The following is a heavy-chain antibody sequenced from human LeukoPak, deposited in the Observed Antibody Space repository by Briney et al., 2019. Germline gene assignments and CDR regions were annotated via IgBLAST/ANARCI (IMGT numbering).Heavy chain of an antibody. CDR3: ASIYGRFRCSGGSCYFIRDY. V-gene: IGHV4-61*01. D-gene: IGHD2-15*01. CDR1: GGSLSSGTYY. Sequence: PSETLSLTCTVSGGSLSSGTYYGRWVRQPPGKGLEWIGYISYTGNTNYNPSRKSRVTISVDTSKNQFSLKLSSVTAADTAVYYCASIYGRFRCSGGSCYFIRDYWGQGTLVTVSS. J-gene: IGHJ4*02. CDR2: ISYTGNT.